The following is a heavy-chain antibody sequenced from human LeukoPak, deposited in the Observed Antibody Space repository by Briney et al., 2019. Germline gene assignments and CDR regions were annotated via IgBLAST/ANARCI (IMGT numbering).Heavy chain of an antibody. D-gene: IGHD5-18*01. CDR2: IRSKYYDVTT. V-gene: IGHV3-49*04. CDR1: GFIFGDYA. J-gene: IGHJ6*02. CDR3: SRGPIQLWVHNGMDV. Sequence: GGSLRLSCTASGFIFGDYAISCVRQAPGEGLGWVGFIRSKYYDVTTEYAASVSGRFTISRHDSNGIAYLQMNSLKTEDTGVYYCSRGPIQLWVHNGMDVWGQGTTVTVSS.